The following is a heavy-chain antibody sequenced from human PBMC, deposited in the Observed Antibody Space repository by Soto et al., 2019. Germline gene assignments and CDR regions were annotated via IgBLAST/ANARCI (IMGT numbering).Heavy chain of an antibody. CDR2: ISYDGSNK. D-gene: IGHD2-15*01. CDR3: TTVSPDIVVVVGEDAFDI. CDR1: GFTFSSYG. Sequence: GGSLRLSCAASGFTFSSYGMHWVRQAPGKGLEWVAVISYDGSNKYYADSVKGRFTISRDNSKNTLYLQMDSLKTEDTAVYYCTTVSPDIVVVVGEDAFDIWGQGTMVTVSS. V-gene: IGHV3-30*03. J-gene: IGHJ3*02.